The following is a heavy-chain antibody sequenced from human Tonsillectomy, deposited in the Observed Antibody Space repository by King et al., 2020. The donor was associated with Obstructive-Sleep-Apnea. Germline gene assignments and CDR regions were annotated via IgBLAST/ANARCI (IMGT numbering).Heavy chain of an antibody. V-gene: IGHV4-30-4*01. J-gene: IGHJ4*02. CDR2: IYYSGST. D-gene: IGHD3-22*01. CDR3: ARTYYYDGSGPNLDY. Sequence: QLQESGPRLVKPSQTLSLTCTVSGGSISSGDYYWSWIRQPPGKGLEWIGYIYYSGSTYYNPSLNSRVTISVDTSKNQFSQKLSSVTAADSAMYYCARTYYYDGSGPNLDYWHQGTLVTVPS. CDR1: GGSISSGDYY.